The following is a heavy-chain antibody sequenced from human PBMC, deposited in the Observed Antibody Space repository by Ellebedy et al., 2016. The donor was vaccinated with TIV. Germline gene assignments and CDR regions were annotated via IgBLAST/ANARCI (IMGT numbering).Heavy chain of an antibody. D-gene: IGHD4-17*01. CDR3: ARTYGDHKYYYFDF. V-gene: IGHV3-11*06. CDR1: GFTFSDYY. J-gene: IGHJ4*02. Sequence: GESLKISCAASGFTFSDYYMSWIRQAPGKGLEWVSCISNSGTYAEYADSVKGRFTISRANAKSSLFLQINSLRAEDTALYYCARTYGDHKYYYFDFWGQGTLVTVSS. CDR2: ISNSGTYA.